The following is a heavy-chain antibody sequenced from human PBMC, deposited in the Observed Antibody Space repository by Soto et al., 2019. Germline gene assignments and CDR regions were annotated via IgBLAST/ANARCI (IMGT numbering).Heavy chain of an antibody. D-gene: IGHD1-1*01. J-gene: IGHJ6*02. CDR3: ARDRIGMGNWNPPAYYYYGMDV. CDR1: GYTFTSYY. CDR2: INPSGGST. Sequence: GASVKVSCKASGYTFTSYYMHWVRQAPGQGLEWMGIINPSGGSTSYAQKFQGRVTVTRDTSTSTVYMELSSLRSEDTAVYYCARDRIGMGNWNPPAYYYYGMDVWGQGTTVTVSS. V-gene: IGHV1-46*01.